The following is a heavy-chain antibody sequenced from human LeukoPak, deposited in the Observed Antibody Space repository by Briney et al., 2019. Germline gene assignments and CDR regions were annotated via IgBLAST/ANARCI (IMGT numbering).Heavy chain of an antibody. D-gene: IGHD3-3*01. CDR2: ISYDGSSK. CDR3: ARTYYDFWSGYYSHEGNPFDY. CDR1: RFTFSSYT. J-gene: IGHJ4*02. Sequence: PGGSLRLSCAASRFTFSSYTMHWVRQAPGKGLEWVAIISYDGSSKYYADSVKGRFTLSRDNSKNSLYLEMNSLRAEDTAVYYCARTYYDFWSGYYSHEGNPFDYWGQGTLVTVSS. V-gene: IGHV3-30*04.